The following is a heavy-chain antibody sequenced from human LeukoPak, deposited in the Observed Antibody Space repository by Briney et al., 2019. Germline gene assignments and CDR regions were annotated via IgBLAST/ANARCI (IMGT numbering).Heavy chain of an antibody. Sequence: GGSLRLSCAASGFTFSSYAMHWVRQGPGKGLEWVATIWYDGSNTDYADSVKGRFIISSDTSKNTLYLQMNSLRAEDTAVYYCAKDLHSGYDNYYFDYWGQGTLVTVSS. CDR1: GFTFSSYA. J-gene: IGHJ4*02. CDR2: IWYDGSNT. CDR3: AKDLHSGYDNYYFDY. D-gene: IGHD5-12*01. V-gene: IGHV3-33*06.